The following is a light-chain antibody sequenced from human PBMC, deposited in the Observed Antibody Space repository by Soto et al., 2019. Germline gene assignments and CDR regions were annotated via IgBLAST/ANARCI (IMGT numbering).Light chain of an antibody. Sequence: QSALTQPASVSGSPGQSITISCTGTSSDVGGYNYVSWYQQHPGKAPKLMIYDVSNRPSGVSNRFSGSKSGNTASLPISGLQAEDEADYYCSSYTSSSTVVFCGGTKLTVL. CDR1: SSDVGGYNY. J-gene: IGLJ2*01. CDR3: SSYTSSSTVV. V-gene: IGLV2-14*01. CDR2: DVS.